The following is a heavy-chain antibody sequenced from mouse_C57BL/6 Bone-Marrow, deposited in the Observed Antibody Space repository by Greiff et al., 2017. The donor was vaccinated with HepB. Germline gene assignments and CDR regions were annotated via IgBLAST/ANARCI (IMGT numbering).Heavy chain of an antibody. CDR3: ARLLRYPYYLDY. D-gene: IGHD1-1*01. J-gene: IGHJ2*02. CDR2: INPSNGGT. CDR1: GYTFTSYW. Sequence: QVQLQQPGTELAKPGASVKLSCKASGYTFTSYWMHWVKQRPGQGLEWIGNINPSNGGTNYNEKFKNKATLTVDNSSSTAYMQLSSLRSEDSAVYYCARLLRYPYYLDYWGQGTSLTVSS. V-gene: IGHV1-53*01.